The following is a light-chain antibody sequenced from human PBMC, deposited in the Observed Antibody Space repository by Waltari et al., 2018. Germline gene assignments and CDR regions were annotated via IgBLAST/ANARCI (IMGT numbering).Light chain of an antibody. CDR1: LGIIRD. CDR2: GSS. CDR3: QQSKIWPA. Sequence: EIVMTQSPATLSVSTGEGATPPCRACLGIIRDLAWDQHKPGQAPRLLICGSSTRAASVPARFSGSGSGTEFTLTLSSLQSEDVGVYYCQQSKIWPAFGQGTKVEIK. V-gene: IGKV3-15*01. J-gene: IGKJ1*01.